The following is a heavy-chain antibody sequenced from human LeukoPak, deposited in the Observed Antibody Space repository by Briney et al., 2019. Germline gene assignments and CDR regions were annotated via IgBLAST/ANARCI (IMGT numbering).Heavy chain of an antibody. CDR2: IIPIFGTA. V-gene: IGHV1-69*06. J-gene: IGHJ4*02. D-gene: IGHD5-24*01. Sequence: SVKVSCKASGGTFSSYAISWVRQAPGQGLEWMGGIIPIFGTANYAQEFQGRVTITADKSTSTAYMELSSLRSEDTAVYYCARLRRWLQFDYWGQGTLVTVSS. CDR3: ARLRRWLQFDY. CDR1: GGTFSSYA.